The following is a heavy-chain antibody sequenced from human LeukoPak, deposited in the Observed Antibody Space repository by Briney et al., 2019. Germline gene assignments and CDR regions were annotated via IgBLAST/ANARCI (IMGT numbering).Heavy chain of an antibody. CDR3: ARGSPMITDFNWLDP. V-gene: IGHV1-46*01. CDR1: GYTFTLYY. Sequence: ASVKVSCKASGYTFTLYYIHWVRQAPGQGLEWMGIFNPNGGAASFAQKFQGRVTMTRDTSTSTIYMELSSLRSEDTAIYYCARGSPMITDFNWLDPWGQGTLVTVSS. D-gene: IGHD3-22*01. CDR2: FNPNGGAA. J-gene: IGHJ5*02.